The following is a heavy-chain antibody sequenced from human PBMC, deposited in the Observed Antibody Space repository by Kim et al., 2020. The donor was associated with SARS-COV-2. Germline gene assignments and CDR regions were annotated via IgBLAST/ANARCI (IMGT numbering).Heavy chain of an antibody. CDR3: ARGPGMAGGYFLFEY. V-gene: IGHV1-46*01. J-gene: IGHJ4*02. D-gene: IGHD3-22*01. Sequence: ASVKVSCKASGYTFTNYYIFWWRPAPGQGFEYLGRINPNDDTTDYPQKFQGRITMTRDTSTSTAYMELSSLRSEDTAIYYCARGPGMAGGYFLFEYWGQG. CDR2: INPNDDTT. CDR1: GYTFTNYY.